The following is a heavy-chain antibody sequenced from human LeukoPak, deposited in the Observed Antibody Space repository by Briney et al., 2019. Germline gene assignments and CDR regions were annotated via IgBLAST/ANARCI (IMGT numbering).Heavy chain of an antibody. CDR2: LNPNSGAT. CDR1: GYTFTAYY. V-gene: IGHV1-2*02. J-gene: IGHJ5*02. Sequence: ASVKLSCKASGYTFTAYYIHWVRQAPGQRLEWMGWLNPNSGATNYAQNFQGRVTMTRDTSMNTAYMELSRLRSDGTAIYYCARGQLRVPKWFDPWGPGTLVTVSS. D-gene: IGHD1-1*01. CDR3: ARGQLRVPKWFDP.